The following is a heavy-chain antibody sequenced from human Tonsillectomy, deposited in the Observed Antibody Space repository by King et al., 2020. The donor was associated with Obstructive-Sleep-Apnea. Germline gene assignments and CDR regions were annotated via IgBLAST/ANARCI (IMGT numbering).Heavy chain of an antibody. CDR2: LNGTGKER. V-gene: IGHV3-23*04. D-gene: IGHD5-24*01. CDR3: AKDYLRDSPQFDY. J-gene: IGHJ4*01. CDR1: GFTFTNYA. Sequence: VQLVESGGGLVRPGGSLRLSCAASGFTFTNYAMSWVRQAPGKGLEWVAALNGTGKERWSANSVQGRFINSRDNSRNTVFLQMNSLRVEDTAVYYCAKDYLRDSPQFDYWGQGTLVTVSS.